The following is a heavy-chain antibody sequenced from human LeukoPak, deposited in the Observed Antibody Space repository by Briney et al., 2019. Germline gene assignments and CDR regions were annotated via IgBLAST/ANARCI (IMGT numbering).Heavy chain of an antibody. V-gene: IGHV4-31*03. Sequence: PSQTLSLTCTVSGGSISSGGYYWSWIRQHPGEGLEWIGYIYYSGSTYYNPSLKSRVTISVDTSKNQFSLKLSSVTAADTAVYYCARVGFSGRYCSSTSCYKWFDPWGQGTLVTVSS. CDR1: GGSISSGGYY. CDR2: IYYSGST. J-gene: IGHJ5*02. D-gene: IGHD2-2*02. CDR3: ARVGFSGRYCSSTSCYKWFDP.